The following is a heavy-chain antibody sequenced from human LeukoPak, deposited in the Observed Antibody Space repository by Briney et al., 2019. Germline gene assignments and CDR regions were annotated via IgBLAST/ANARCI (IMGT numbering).Heavy chain of an antibody. J-gene: IGHJ6*02. CDR3: ARTGDFWSGLPANRPMDV. CDR1: GGSISSGSISSSHYY. D-gene: IGHD3-3*01. V-gene: IGHV4-61*01. CDR2: IYYSGST. Sequence: NPSETLSLTCIVSGGSISSGSISSSHYYWAWIRQPPGKGLEWIGYIYYSGSTNYNPSLKSRVTISVDTSKNQFSLKLSSVAAADTAVYYCARTGDFWSGLPANRPMDVWGQGTTVTVSS.